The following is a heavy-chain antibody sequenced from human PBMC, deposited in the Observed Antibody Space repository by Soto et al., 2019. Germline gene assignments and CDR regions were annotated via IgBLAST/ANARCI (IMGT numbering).Heavy chain of an antibody. D-gene: IGHD5-12*01. Sequence: SVKVSCKVFGGTFISYSFSWVRQAPGQGPEWMGGIIPIFGTPNYAQNFQGRVTITADGSTSTAYMELSSLRSEDTAVYYCARELSPKRWLQFNYWGQGTLVTVSS. CDR1: GGTFISYS. V-gene: IGHV1-69*13. J-gene: IGHJ4*02. CDR2: IIPIFGTP. CDR3: ARELSPKRWLQFNY.